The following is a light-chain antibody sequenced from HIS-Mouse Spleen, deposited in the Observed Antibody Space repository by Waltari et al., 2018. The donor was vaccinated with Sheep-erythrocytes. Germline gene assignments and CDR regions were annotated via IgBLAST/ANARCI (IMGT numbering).Light chain of an antibody. CDR3: CSYAGSSTPWV. V-gene: IGLV2-23*01. CDR2: EGS. J-gene: IGLJ3*02. CDR1: SSDVGSYNL. Sequence: QSALTQPASVSGSPGQSITISCPGTSSDVGSYNLDSWYQQHPGKAPNLMIYEGSKRPSGVSNRFSGSKSGNTASLTISGLQAEDEADYYCCSYAGSSTPWVFGGGTKLTVL.